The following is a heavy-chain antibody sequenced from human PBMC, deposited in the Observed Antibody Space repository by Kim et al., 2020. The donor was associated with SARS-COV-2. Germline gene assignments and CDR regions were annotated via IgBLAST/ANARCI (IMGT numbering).Heavy chain of an antibody. D-gene: IGHD6-13*01. CDR3: ARLGADSSSWFFDY. V-gene: IGHV5-51*01. J-gene: IGHJ4*02. Sequence: SPSFQGQVTISADKSISTAYLQWSSLKASDIAMYYCARLGADSSSWFFDYWGQGTLVTVSS.